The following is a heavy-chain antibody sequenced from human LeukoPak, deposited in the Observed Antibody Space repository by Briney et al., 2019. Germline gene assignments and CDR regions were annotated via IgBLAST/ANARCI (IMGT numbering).Heavy chain of an antibody. D-gene: IGHD6-19*01. Sequence: GASVKLSCKASGGTFSSYSISLGRQPPGQGLEWRGGIIPILGIANSAQKFQGRVTITADKYTSTAYMEMSSLSSEDTAVYYCTTPPGSAVAGPLVDYWGQGTLVIVSS. CDR3: TTPPGSAVAGPLVDY. CDR1: GGTFSSYS. J-gene: IGHJ4*02. CDR2: IIPILGIA. V-gene: IGHV1-69*10.